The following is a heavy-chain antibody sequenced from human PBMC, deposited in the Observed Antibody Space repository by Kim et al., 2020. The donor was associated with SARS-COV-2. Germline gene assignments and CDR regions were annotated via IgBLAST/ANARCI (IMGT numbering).Heavy chain of an antibody. CDR3: ARVNGDYIPYYFDY. CDR2: ISAYNGNT. V-gene: IGHV1-18*01. D-gene: IGHD4-17*01. J-gene: IGHJ4*02. Sequence: ASVKVSCKASGYTFTSYGISWVRQAPGQGLEWMGWISAYNGNTNYAQKLQGRVTMTTDTSTSTAYMELRSLRSDDTAVYYCARVNGDYIPYYFDYWGQGTLVTVPS. CDR1: GYTFTSYG.